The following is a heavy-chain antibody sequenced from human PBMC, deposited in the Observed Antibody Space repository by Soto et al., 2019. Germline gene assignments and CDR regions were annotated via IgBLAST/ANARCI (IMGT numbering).Heavy chain of an antibody. D-gene: IGHD4-17*01. Sequence: VGSLRLSCAASGFIFSTYAMNWARQAPGKGLEWVSAISSSGDSTYYAESVRGRFTISRDNSINTLYLQLRSLRPEDTAVYYCAHPRGYGVFDAVDIWGQGTMVTVSS. CDR1: GFIFSTYA. V-gene: IGHV3-23*01. CDR3: AHPRGYGVFDAVDI. CDR2: ISSSGDST. J-gene: IGHJ3*02.